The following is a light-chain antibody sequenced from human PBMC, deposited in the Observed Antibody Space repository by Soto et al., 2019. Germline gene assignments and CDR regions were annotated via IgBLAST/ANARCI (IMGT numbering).Light chain of an antibody. J-gene: IGKJ3*01. CDR1: QTIGRN. V-gene: IGKV1-39*01. CDR3: QQSYNSPWT. Sequence: DIQMTQSPSSLSASVGDRVTISCRSSQTIGRNLNWYLQKPGKAPKLLVYAGSHLQSGVPSRFSGGRSGTAFTLTISSLQPEDSATYYCQQSYNSPWTFGLGTKVDIK. CDR2: AGS.